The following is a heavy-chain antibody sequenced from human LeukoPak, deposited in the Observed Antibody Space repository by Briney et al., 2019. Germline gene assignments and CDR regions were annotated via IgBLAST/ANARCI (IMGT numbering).Heavy chain of an antibody. Sequence: GSLRLSCAASGFTVSSNYMSWARQAPGKGLEWIASIYSSGNTHSNPSLKSRVSISVDTSKNQVSLKLYSVTASDAAIYYCARHLSGTTMSHYFDFWGQGTLVTVSS. CDR1: GFTVSSNY. CDR3: ARHLSGTTMSHYFDF. D-gene: IGHD1-1*01. J-gene: IGHJ4*02. V-gene: IGHV4-39*01. CDR2: IYSSGNT.